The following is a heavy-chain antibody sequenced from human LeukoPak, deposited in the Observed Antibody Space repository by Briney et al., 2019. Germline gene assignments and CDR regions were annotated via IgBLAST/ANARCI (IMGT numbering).Heavy chain of an antibody. D-gene: IGHD3-10*01. Sequence: SETLSLTCTVSGDSITSYFWSWIRQSPGKGLEWIGYIYYSGSTNYNPSLKSRVTIPVDTSKNQFSLKLSSVTAADTAVYYCARRGYYYGSGAAFDPWGQGTLVTVSS. V-gene: IGHV4-59*01. CDR3: ARRGYYYGSGAAFDP. CDR1: GDSITSYF. J-gene: IGHJ5*02. CDR2: IYYSGST.